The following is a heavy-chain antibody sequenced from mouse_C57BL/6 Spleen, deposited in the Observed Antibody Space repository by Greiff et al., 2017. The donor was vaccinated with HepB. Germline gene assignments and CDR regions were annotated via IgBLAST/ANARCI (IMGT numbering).Heavy chain of an antibody. Sequence: EVKVEESGGGLVKPGGSLKLSCAASGFTFSDYGMHWVRQAPEKGLEWVAYISSGSSTIYYADTVKGRFTISRDNAKNTLFLQMTSLRSEDTAMYYCARDGSSDEAMDYWGQGTSVTVSS. J-gene: IGHJ4*01. D-gene: IGHD1-1*01. CDR1: GFTFSDYG. CDR3: ARDGSSDEAMDY. V-gene: IGHV5-17*01. CDR2: ISSGSSTI.